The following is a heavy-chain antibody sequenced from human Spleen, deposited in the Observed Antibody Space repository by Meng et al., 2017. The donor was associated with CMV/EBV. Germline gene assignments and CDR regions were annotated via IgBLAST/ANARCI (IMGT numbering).Heavy chain of an antibody. D-gene: IGHD5-18*01. CDR1: GYRITGYW. CDR2: IYPTDSDT. CDR3: ATNFAMAV. Sequence: SLPISCKVSGYRITGYWIGWVRQMSGKGLEWVGIIYPTDSDTRYSPSFQGQVTISVDTSINTAFLQWSSLKASDTAMYYCATNFAMAVWGQGTLVTVSS. J-gene: IGHJ4*03. V-gene: IGHV5-51*01.